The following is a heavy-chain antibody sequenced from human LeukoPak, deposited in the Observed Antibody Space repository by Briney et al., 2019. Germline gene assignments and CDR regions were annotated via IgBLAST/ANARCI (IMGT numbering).Heavy chain of an antibody. CDR1: GFTFSSYA. V-gene: IGHV3-23*01. CDR2: ISGSGDST. D-gene: IGHD2-2*01. J-gene: IGHJ4*02. Sequence: GGSLRLSCAASGFTFSSYAMSWVRQAPGKGLEWVSTISGSGDSTYYADSVKGRFTISRDNSKNTLHLQMNSLRAEDTAVYSCAKGRSGVSSAAINYWSQGTLVTVSS. CDR3: AKGRSGVSSAAINY.